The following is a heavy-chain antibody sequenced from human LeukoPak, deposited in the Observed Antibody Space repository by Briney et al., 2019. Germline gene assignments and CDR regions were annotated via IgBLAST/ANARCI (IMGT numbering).Heavy chain of an antibody. Sequence: GGSLRLSCAASGFTFSRYWMNWVRQAPGKGLEWVANIKQDGSEKYYMDSVKGRFTISRDNAKNSLYLQMNSLRAEDTAVYYCSTDLWYGEHMRGYWGQGTLVTVSS. V-gene: IGHV3-7*05. CDR3: STDLWYGEHMRGY. CDR1: GFTFSRYW. CDR2: IKQDGSEK. D-gene: IGHD4-17*01. J-gene: IGHJ4*02.